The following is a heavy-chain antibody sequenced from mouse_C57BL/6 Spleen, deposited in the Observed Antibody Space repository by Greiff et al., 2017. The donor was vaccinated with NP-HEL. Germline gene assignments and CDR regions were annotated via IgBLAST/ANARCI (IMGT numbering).Heavy chain of an antibody. D-gene: IGHD2-3*01. CDR1: GYSITSGYY. CDR2: ISYDGSN. CDR3: ARFLYDGYSHFDY. V-gene: IGHV3-6*01. Sequence: ESGPGLVKPSQSLSLTCSVTGYSITSGYYWNWIRQFPGNKLEWMGYISYDGSNNYNPSLKNRISITRDTSKNQFFLKLNSVTTEDTATYYCARFLYDGYSHFDYWGQGTTLTVSS. J-gene: IGHJ2*01.